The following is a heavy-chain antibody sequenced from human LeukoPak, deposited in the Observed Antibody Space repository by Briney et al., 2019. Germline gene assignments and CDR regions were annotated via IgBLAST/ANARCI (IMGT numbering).Heavy chain of an antibody. CDR1: GGSISSYY. CDR2: INHSGST. CDR3: ARGRVPFDY. V-gene: IGHV4-34*01. Sequence: PSETLSLTCTVSGGSISSYYWSWIRQPPGKGLEWIGEINHSGSTSYNPSLKSRVTISVDTSKDQFSLKLSSVTAADTAVYYCARGRVPFDYWGQGTLVTVSS. J-gene: IGHJ4*02.